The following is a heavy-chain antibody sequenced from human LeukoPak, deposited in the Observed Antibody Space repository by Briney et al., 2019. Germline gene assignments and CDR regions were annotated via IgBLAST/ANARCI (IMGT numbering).Heavy chain of an antibody. Sequence: SETLSLTCTVSGGSLSSGDCYWSWIRQPPGKGLEWIGYIYYCGSTYYNPSLKSRVTISIDTSKNQFSLKLSSVTAADPAVYYCAKGASKVVPAPLWGQETLVTVSS. J-gene: IGHJ4*02. CDR1: GGSLSSGDCY. CDR3: AKGASKVVPAPL. V-gene: IGHV4-30-4*08. D-gene: IGHD2-2*01. CDR2: IYYCGST.